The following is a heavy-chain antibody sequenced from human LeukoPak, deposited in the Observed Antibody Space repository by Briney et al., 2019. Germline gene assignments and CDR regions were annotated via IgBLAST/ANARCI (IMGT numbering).Heavy chain of an antibody. Sequence: GGSLRLSCAASGYTFSAYWMSWVREAPGKGLEWVANIRQEGSAKYNLDSVKGRFTISRDNAKNTLYLQKKTARDEDTGVYTCTRDRQGPKLYEMHVWGQGTTVTVSS. CDR3: TRDRQGPKLYEMHV. V-gene: IGHV3-7*01. D-gene: IGHD3-10*01. J-gene: IGHJ6*02. CDR1: GYTFSAYW. CDR2: IRQEGSAK.